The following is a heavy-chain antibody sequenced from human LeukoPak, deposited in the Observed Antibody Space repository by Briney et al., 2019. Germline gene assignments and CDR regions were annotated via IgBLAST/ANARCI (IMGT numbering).Heavy chain of an antibody. CDR3: ARHSRVGATRSLGY. CDR2: IYHSGST. CDR1: GGSISSGGYY. V-gene: IGHV4-30-2*03. Sequence: ASETLSLTCTVSGGSISSGGYYWSWIRQPPGKGLEWIGYIYHSGSTYYNPSLKSRVTISVDTSKNQFSLKLSSVTAADTAVYYCARHSRVGATRSLGYWGQGTLVTVSS. J-gene: IGHJ4*02. D-gene: IGHD1-26*01.